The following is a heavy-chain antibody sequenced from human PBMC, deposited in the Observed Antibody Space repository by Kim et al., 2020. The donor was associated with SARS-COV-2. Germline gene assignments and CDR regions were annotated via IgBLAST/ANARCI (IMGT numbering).Heavy chain of an antibody. D-gene: IGHD3-16*01. CDR3: AKGGPGGTSIPSGYYYYAMDV. CDR2: ISGTGGRT. CDR1: GFTFSNYA. J-gene: IGHJ6*02. Sequence: GGSLRLSCAASGFTFSNYAMSWVRQAPGKGLEWVSIISGTGGRTYYADSVTGRFTISRDNSENTLYLQLDSLRAEDTAVYYCAKGGPGGTSIPSGYYYYAMDVWGQGATVTVSS. V-gene: IGHV3-23*01.